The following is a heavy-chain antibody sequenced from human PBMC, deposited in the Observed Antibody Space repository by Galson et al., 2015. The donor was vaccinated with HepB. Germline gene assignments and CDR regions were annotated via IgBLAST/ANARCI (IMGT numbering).Heavy chain of an antibody. J-gene: IGHJ5*02. Sequence: SVKVSCKASGGTFSSYTISWVRQAPGQGLEWMGRIIPILGIANYAQKFQGRVMITADKSTSTAYMELSSLRSEDTAVYYCASEQQLGRWFDPWGQGTLVTVSS. V-gene: IGHV1-69*02. CDR2: IIPILGIA. D-gene: IGHD6-13*01. CDR3: ASEQQLGRWFDP. CDR1: GGTFSSYT.